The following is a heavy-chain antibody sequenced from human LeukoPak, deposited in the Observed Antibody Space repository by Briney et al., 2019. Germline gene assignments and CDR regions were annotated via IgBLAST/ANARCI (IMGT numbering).Heavy chain of an antibody. CDR3: ARAHPGIAPAEDY. CDR1: GESFSAYY. D-gene: IGHD6-13*01. V-gene: IGHV4-34*01. J-gene: IGHJ4*02. Sequence: SETLSLTCAVYGESFSAYYRSWIRQPPGKGLEWIGEINHSGSTNYNPSLKSRVTISIDTSKNQFSLKLSSVTAADTAVYYCARAHPGIAPAEDYWGQGTLVTVSS. CDR2: INHSGST.